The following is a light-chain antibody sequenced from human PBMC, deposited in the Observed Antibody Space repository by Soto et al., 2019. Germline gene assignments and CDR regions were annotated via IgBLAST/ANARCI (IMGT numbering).Light chain of an antibody. CDR2: GAS. Sequence: EIVMTQSPATLSESPGERATLYCGASQSVSSNLAWYQQKPGQAPRLLIYGASTRATGIPARFSGSGSGTEFTLTISSLQSEDFAVYYCQQYNNWPPLTFGGGTKVEIK. CDR3: QQYNNWPPLT. J-gene: IGKJ4*01. CDR1: QSVSSN. V-gene: IGKV3-15*01.